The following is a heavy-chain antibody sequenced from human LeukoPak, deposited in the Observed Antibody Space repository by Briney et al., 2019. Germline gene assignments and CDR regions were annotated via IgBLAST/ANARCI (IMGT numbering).Heavy chain of an antibody. CDR3: ARGAGYNYPYYFDY. V-gene: IGHV3-53*01. Sequence: GGSLRLSCAASGFTVSSNYMNWVRQAPGKGLEWVSVIYGGGNIYYADSVKGRFTISRDNSKNTLYLQMNSPRAEDTAVYYCARGAGYNYPYYFDYWGQGTLVTVSS. CDR1: GFTVSSNY. CDR2: IYGGGNI. J-gene: IGHJ4*02. D-gene: IGHD5-24*01.